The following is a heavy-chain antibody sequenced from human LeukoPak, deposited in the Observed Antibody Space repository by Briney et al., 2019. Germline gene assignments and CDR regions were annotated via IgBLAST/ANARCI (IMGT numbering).Heavy chain of an antibody. V-gene: IGHV1-2*02. CDR3: ARAHLYGGYHDSSGYYY. J-gene: IGHJ4*02. Sequence: ASVKVSCKASGYTFTGYYMHWVRQAPGQGLEWMGWINPNSGGTNYAQKFQGRVTMTRDTSISTAYMELSRLRSDDTAVYYCARAHLYGGYHDSSGYYYWGQGTLVTVSS. D-gene: IGHD3-22*01. CDR2: INPNSGGT. CDR1: GYTFTGYY.